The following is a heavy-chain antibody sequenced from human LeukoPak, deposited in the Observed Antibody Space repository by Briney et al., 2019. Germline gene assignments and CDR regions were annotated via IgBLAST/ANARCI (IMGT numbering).Heavy chain of an antibody. CDR3: ARDFGVVTGDAFDI. J-gene: IGHJ3*02. CDR1: GYSISSGYY. V-gene: IGHV4-38-2*02. Sequence: SETLSLTCAVSGYSISSGYYWGWIRQPPGKGLEWIGSIYHSGSTYYNPSLKSRVTISVDTSKNQFSLKLSSVTAADTAVYYCARDFGVVTGDAFDIWGQGTMVTVSS. CDR2: IYHSGST. D-gene: IGHD3-3*01.